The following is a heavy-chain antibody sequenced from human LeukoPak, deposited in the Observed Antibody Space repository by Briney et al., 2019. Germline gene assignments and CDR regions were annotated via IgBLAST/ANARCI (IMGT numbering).Heavy chain of an antibody. Sequence: SETLSPTCSVSGGSISGYYWSWIRHPPGKGLEWIGYIHYSGSTNYNPSLKSRVTMSVDTSKNQFSLKLGSVTAADTAVYYCTRGVHPSPWGQGTLVTVSS. CDR2: IHYSGST. CDR3: TRGVHPSP. CDR1: GGSISGYY. J-gene: IGHJ5*02. V-gene: IGHV4-59*01.